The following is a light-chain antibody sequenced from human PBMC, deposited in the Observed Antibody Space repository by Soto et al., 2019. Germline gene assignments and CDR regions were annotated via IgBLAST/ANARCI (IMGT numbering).Light chain of an antibody. CDR3: QQYNSYWT. CDR2: AAS. CDR1: QSINTW. Sequence: DIKMTHSPSTLSASIGGGVTITCRASQSINTWLAWYQQKPGKAPKILIYAASSLESGVPSRFSGGGSGTEFTLTISSLQPDDFATYYCQQYNSYWTFGQGTKVDIK. J-gene: IGKJ1*01. V-gene: IGKV1-5*01.